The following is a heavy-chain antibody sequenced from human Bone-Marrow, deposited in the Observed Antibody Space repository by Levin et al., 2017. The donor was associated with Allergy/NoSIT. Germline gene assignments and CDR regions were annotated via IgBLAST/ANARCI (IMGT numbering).Heavy chain of an antibody. D-gene: IGHD4-17*01. CDR1: GYTLTELS. Sequence: GESLKISCKVSGYTLTELSMHWVRQAPGKGLEWMGGFDPEDGETIYAQKFQGRVTMTEDTSTDTAYMELSSLRSEDTAVYYCATDRGDYTQRRWFDPWGQGTLVTVSS. J-gene: IGHJ5*02. V-gene: IGHV1-24*01. CDR3: ATDRGDYTQRRWFDP. CDR2: FDPEDGET.